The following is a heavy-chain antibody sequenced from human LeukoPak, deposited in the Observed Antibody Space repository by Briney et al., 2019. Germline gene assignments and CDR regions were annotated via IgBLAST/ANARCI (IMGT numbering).Heavy chain of an antibody. Sequence: QPGRSLRLSCAASGFTFSSYDMYWVRQAPGKGLEWVALISYDGSNKYYADSVKGRFTISRDNSKNTLYLQMNSLSAEDTAVYYCAKDLRGQQVAAEYFQYWGQGTLVTVSS. CDR1: GFTFSSYD. J-gene: IGHJ1*01. CDR3: AKDLRGQQVAAEYFQY. CDR2: ISYDGSNK. V-gene: IGHV3-30*18. D-gene: IGHD6-13*01.